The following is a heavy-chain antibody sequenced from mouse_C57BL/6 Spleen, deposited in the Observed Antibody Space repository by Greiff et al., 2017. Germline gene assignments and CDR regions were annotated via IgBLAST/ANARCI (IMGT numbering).Heavy chain of an antibody. CDR1: GFTFSSYA. J-gene: IGHJ1*03. V-gene: IGHV5-4*01. Sequence: EVKLVESGGGLVKPGGSLKLFCAASGFTFSSYAMSWVRQTPEKRLEWVATISDGGSYTYYPDNVKGRFTISSANAKNNLYLQMSHLKSEDTAMYYCARDPVYYGYSYWYFDVWGTGTTVTVSS. CDR3: ARDPVYYGYSYWYFDV. CDR2: ISDGGSYT. D-gene: IGHD2-2*01.